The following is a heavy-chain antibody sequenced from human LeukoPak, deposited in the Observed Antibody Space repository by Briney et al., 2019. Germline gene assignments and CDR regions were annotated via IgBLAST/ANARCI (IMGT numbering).Heavy chain of an antibody. V-gene: IGHV3-23*01. CDR1: GLTFSRYA. CDR3: AKDIAQGYTFGSIEQDY. CDR2: ISESGSGT. D-gene: IGHD5-18*01. Sequence: SGGSLRLSCAVSGLTFSRYAMSWVRQAPGKGLEWVSAISESGSGTYHADSVKGRFTISRDNSKDTLSLQMNSLRAEDTAVYYCAKDIAQGYTFGSIEQDYWGQGTLVTVSS. J-gene: IGHJ4*02.